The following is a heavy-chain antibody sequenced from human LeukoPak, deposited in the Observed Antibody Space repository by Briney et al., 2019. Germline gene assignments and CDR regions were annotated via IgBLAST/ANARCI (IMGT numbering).Heavy chain of an antibody. Sequence: EASVKVSCRASGYTFTGYYMHWVRQAPGQGLEWMGWINPNSGGTNYAQKFQGWVTMTRDTSISTAYMELSRLRSDDTAVYYCARGGPTGEVLLGYWGQGTLVTVSS. CDR1: GYTFTGYY. V-gene: IGHV1-2*04. D-gene: IGHD7-27*01. J-gene: IGHJ4*02. CDR3: ARGGPTGEVLLGY. CDR2: INPNSGGT.